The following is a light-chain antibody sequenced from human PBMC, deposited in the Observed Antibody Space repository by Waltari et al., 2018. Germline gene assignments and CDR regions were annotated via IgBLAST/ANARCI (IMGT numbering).Light chain of an antibody. CDR1: QGVSSY. CDR2: DTS. Sequence: QSPATLSLSPGERATLSCRASQGVSSYLAWYQQKPGQAPRLLIYDTSNRATGIPARFSGSGPGPDFTLTISSLEPEDFAVYYCQQRSTWPWTFGQGTKVEIK. J-gene: IGKJ1*01. V-gene: IGKV3D-11*01. CDR3: QQRSTWPWT.